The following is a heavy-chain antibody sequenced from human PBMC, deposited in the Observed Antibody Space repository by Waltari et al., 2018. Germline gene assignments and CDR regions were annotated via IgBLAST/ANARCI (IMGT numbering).Heavy chain of an antibody. J-gene: IGHJ6*02. D-gene: IGHD1-7*01. CDR3: ARGRYNWNYVRYYYGMDV. Sequence: QVQLQQWGAGLLKPSATLPLTCAVSGGSFCGYYWSWIRQPPGKGLEWIGEINHSGSTNYNPSLKSRVTISVDTSKNQFSLKLSSVTAADTAVYYCARGRYNWNYVRYYYGMDVWGQGTTVTVSS. CDR2: INHSGST. V-gene: IGHV4-34*01. CDR1: GGSFCGYY.